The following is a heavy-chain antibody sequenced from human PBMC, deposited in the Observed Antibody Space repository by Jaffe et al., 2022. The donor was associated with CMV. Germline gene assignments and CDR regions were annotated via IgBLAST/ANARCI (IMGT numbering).Heavy chain of an antibody. CDR3: ARQNRIQLWKYYYYYYMDV. J-gene: IGHJ6*03. Sequence: EVQLVQSGAEVKKPGESLRISCKGSGYSFTSYWISWVRQMPGKGLEWMGRIDPSDSYTNYSPSFQGHVTISADKSISTAYLQWSSLKASDTAMYYCARQNRIQLWKYYYYYYMDVWGKGTTVTVSS. V-gene: IGHV5-10-1*03. CDR1: GYSFTSYW. D-gene: IGHD5-18*01. CDR2: IDPSDSYT.